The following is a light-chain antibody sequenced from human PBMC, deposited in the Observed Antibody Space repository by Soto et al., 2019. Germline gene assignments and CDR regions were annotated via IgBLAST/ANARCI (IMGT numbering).Light chain of an antibody. CDR3: MQGTHWPIT. V-gene: IGKV2-30*02. CDR2: KVS. CDR1: PSRVRSDGIAY. Sequence: EVVMTESPLSLAVTLGPPASISCRSNPSRVRSDGIAYFRWFKQRPGRSPRRXSYKVSNRDSGVPARFSGSGSGTDFALKISRVEAEDVGVYYCMQGTHWPITFGQGTRLEIK. J-gene: IGKJ5*01.